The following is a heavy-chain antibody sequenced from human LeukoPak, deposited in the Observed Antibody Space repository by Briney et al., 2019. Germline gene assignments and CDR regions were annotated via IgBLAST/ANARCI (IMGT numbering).Heavy chain of an antibody. CDR2: IIPILGIA. D-gene: IGHD3-9*01. J-gene: IGHJ3*01. Sequence: ASVKVSCKASGGTFSSYAISWVRQAPGQGLEWMGRIIPILGIANYAQKFQGRVTITADKSTSTAYMELSSLRSEDTAVYYCARVYSLTGYYVPGWGQGTMVTVSS. CDR3: ARVYSLTGYYVPG. V-gene: IGHV1-69*04. CDR1: GGTFSSYA.